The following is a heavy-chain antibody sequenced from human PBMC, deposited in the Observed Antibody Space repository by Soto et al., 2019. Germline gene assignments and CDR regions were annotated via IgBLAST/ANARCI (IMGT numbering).Heavy chain of an antibody. V-gene: IGHV3-53*01. J-gene: IGHJ4*02. CDR3: AKSAKYSNYGNFVY. D-gene: IGHD4-4*01. CDR2: IYSGGST. Sequence: GGSLRLSCAASGFTVSSNYMSWVRQAPGKGLEWVSVIYSGGSTYYADSVKGRITISRDNSKNTVYLELNSLRTEDTAVYYCAKSAKYSNYGNFVYWGQGTLVTVSS. CDR1: GFTVSSNY.